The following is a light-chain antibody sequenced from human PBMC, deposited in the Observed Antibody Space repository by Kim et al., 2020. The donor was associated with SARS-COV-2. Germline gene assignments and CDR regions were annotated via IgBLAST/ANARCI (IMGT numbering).Light chain of an antibody. Sequence: ASVRDRVTITCRASQDISTFLAWYQQKPGKAPELLIYAASHLESGVPSRFRGSGSGTEFTLTISSLQPEDVATYYCQQPTSFPLTFGGGTKVDIK. CDR3: QQPTSFPLT. CDR1: QDISTF. CDR2: AAS. V-gene: IGKV1-12*01. J-gene: IGKJ4*01.